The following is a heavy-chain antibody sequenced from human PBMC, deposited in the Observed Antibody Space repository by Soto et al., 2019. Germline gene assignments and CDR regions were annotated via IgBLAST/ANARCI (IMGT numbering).Heavy chain of an antibody. Sequence: SETLSLTCSVSGSSMTTYYWHWIRQAPGKGLEWIGFIYYSGSTNYNPSLKSRVTISVDTSKNQFSLKLSSVTAADTAVYYCARGGSGSYYDRYYYYYGMDVWGQGTTVTVSS. CDR3: ARGGSGSYYDRYYYYYGMDV. V-gene: IGHV4-59*01. CDR1: GSSMTTYY. D-gene: IGHD3-10*01. J-gene: IGHJ6*02. CDR2: IYYSGST.